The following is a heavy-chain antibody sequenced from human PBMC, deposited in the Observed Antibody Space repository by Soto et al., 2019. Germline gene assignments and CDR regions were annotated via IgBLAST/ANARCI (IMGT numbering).Heavy chain of an antibody. J-gene: IGHJ4*02. D-gene: IGHD2-21*01. CDR1: GGSISGYY. CDR3: ARVSFFAISAYVFDY. V-gene: IGHV4-59*01. CDR2: MYYSGST. Sequence: SETLSLTCSVSGGSISGYYWSWIRQPPGKGLEWIGYMYYSGSTNYNPSLESRVTISVDTSKSQFSLKLNSVTTADTAVYFCARVSFFAISAYVFDYWGQGTLVTVSS.